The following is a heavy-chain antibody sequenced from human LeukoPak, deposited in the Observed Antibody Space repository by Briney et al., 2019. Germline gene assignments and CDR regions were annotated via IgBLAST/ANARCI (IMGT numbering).Heavy chain of an antibody. CDR2: INPSGGST. V-gene: IGHV1-46*01. CDR1: GYTFTIYY. J-gene: IGHJ4*02. Sequence: ASVKVSSKASGYTFTIYYMHRVRQAPGQGLERMGIINPSGGSTSYAQKFQGRVTMTRDTSTSTVYMELSSLRSEDTAVYYCARESRDGYNLGYWGQGTLVTVSS. CDR3: ARESRDGYNLGY. D-gene: IGHD5-24*01.